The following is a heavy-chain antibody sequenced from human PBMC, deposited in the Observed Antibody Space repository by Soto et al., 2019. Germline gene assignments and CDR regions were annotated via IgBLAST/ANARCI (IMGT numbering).Heavy chain of an antibody. CDR1: GGSFSGYY. D-gene: IGHD3-9*01. J-gene: IGHJ6*02. CDR3: ARGRAYYDILTGYYKNYYYGMDV. CDR2: INHSGST. V-gene: IGHV4-34*01. Sequence: SETLSLTCAVYGGSFSGYYWSWIRQPPGKGLEWIGEINHSGSTNYNPSLKSRVTISVDTSKNQFSLKLSSVTAADTAVYYCARGRAYYDILTGYYKNYYYGMDVWGQGTTVTVSS.